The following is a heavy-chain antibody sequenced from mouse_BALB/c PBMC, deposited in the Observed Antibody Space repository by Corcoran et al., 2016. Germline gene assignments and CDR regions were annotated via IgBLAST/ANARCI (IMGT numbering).Heavy chain of an antibody. V-gene: IGHV9-3-1*01. CDR1: GYTFTNYG. CDR3: AREPYAMDY. CDR2: INTYTGEP. Sequence: QIQLVQSGPVLKKPGETVKISCKASGYTFTNYGLNWVKQAPGKGLKWMGWINTYTGEPTYADDFNGRFAFSMETSASTAFLQINNLKNEDTATYFCAREPYAMDYWGQGTSVTVSS. J-gene: IGHJ4*01.